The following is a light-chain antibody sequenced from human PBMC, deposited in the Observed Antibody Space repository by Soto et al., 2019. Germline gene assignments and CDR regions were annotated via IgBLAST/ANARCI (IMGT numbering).Light chain of an antibody. V-gene: IGLV1-44*01. Sequence: QSVLTQPPSASGTPGQRVTISCSGSSFNIGSNTVNWYQQLPGTAPKLLIYSNSQRPSGVPDRFSGSKSGTAASLAISGLQSEDEADYYCAAWDARLNGWVFGGGTQLTVL. J-gene: IGLJ3*02. CDR2: SNS. CDR3: AAWDARLNGWV. CDR1: SFNIGSNT.